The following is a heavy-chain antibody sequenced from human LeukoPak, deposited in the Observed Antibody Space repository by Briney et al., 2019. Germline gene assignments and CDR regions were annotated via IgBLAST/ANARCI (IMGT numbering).Heavy chain of an antibody. V-gene: IGHV4-39*07. D-gene: IGHD3-16*01. Sequence: SSETLSLTCTVSGSSISSSSYYWGWIRQPPGKGLEWIGSIYYSGSTYYNPSLKSRVTISADTSKNQFSLKLNSLTTADTAVYYCTRGAGWLIDYWGQGILVTVSS. J-gene: IGHJ4*02. CDR2: IYYSGST. CDR1: GSSISSSSYY. CDR3: TRGAGWLIDY.